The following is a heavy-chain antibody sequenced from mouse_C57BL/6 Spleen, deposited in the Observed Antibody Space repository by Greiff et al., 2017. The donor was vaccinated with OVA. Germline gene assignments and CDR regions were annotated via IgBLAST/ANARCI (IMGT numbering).Heavy chain of an antibody. D-gene: IGHD4-1*01. CDR2: IDPETGGT. CDR3: TRIGTGSYWYFDV. CDR1: GYTFTDYE. V-gene: IGHV1-15*01. J-gene: IGHJ1*03. Sequence: QVQLQQSGAELVRPGASVTLSCKASGYTFTDYEMHWVKQTPVHGLEWIGAIDPETGGTAYNQKFKGKAILTADKSSSTAYMELRSLTSEDSAVYYCTRIGTGSYWYFDVWGTGTTVTVSS.